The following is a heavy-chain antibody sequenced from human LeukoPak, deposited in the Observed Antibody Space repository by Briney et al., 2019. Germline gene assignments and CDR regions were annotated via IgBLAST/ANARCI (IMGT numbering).Heavy chain of an antibody. CDR1: GYTFTSYY. J-gene: IGHJ4*02. CDR2: INPSGDST. V-gene: IGHV1-46*01. CDR3: AREVNRAGTGNFDY. Sequence: GASVTVSCKASGYTFTSYYMHWVRQAPGQGLEWMGIINPSGDSTSYTQKFQGRVTMTRDTSTSTVYMELSSLRSEDTAVYYCAREVNRAGTGNFDYWGQGTLVTVSS. D-gene: IGHD6-19*01.